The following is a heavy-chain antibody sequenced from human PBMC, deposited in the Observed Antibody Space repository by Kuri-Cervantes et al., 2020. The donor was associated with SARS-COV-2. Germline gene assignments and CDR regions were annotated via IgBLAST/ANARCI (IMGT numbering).Heavy chain of an antibody. Sequence: SETLSLTCTVSGGSISSYYWSWIRQPPGKGLEWIGYIYYSGSTNYNPSLKSRVTISVDTSKNQFSLKLSSVTAADTAVYYCASTYYDFWSGYYGGYDYWGQGTLVTVSS. D-gene: IGHD3-3*01. J-gene: IGHJ4*02. CDR3: ASTYYDFWSGYYGGYDY. CDR1: GGSISSYY. V-gene: IGHV4-59*08. CDR2: IYYSGST.